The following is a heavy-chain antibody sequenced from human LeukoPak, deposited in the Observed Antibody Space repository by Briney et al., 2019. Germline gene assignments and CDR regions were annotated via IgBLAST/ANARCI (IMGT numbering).Heavy chain of an antibody. Sequence: PGGSLRLSCAASGFTVSNSFMSWIRQAPGKGPEWVSVIYSDGTSYYADSVKARFSISRDNSKNSLYLQMNSLRVEDTAMYYCTKTGGPWDWGQGTLVTVSS. J-gene: IGHJ4*02. CDR1: GFTVSNSF. CDR3: TKTGGPWD. V-gene: IGHV3-53*01. CDR2: IYSDGTS. D-gene: IGHD7-27*01.